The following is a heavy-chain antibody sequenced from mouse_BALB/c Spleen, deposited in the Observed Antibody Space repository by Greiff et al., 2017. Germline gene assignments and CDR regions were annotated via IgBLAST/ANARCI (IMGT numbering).Heavy chain of an antibody. D-gene: IGHD2-14*01. J-gene: IGHJ4*01. Sequence: VMLVESGGGLVQPGGSLNLSCAASGFDFSRYWMSWARQAPGKGQEWIGEINPGSSTINYTPSLKDKFIISRDNAKNTLYLQMSKVRSEDTALYYCAREGNYRYDGGAMDYWGQGTSVTVSS. CDR3: AREGNYRYDGGAMDY. CDR1: GFDFSRYW. CDR2: INPGSSTI. V-gene: IGHV4-2*02.